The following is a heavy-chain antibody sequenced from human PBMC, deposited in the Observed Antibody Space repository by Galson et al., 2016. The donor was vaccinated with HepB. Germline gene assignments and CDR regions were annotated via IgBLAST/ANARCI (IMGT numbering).Heavy chain of an antibody. J-gene: IGHJ4*02. CDR3: ARPYDDGGFDCGF. D-gene: IGHD3-9*01. V-gene: IGHV3-30*03. CDR1: GFTFSAYA. Sequence: SLRLSCAGSGFTFSAYAMHWVRQGPGKGLEWVALISSDGKTEHYVDSVKGRFTITRDNSKNTLYLHMNSLRRDDTALYYCARPYDDGGFDCGFWGQGTLVTVSS. CDR2: ISSDGKTE.